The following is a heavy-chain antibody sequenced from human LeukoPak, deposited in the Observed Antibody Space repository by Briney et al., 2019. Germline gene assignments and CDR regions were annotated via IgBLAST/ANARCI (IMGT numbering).Heavy chain of an antibody. J-gene: IGHJ4*02. CDR3: ARSISTGGFRLDY. CDR1: GDSVASHSAA. V-gene: IGHV6-1*01. CDR2: KYYGARWCF. Sequence: SGPGLLQPSPTLSLTFAISGDSVASHSAAWDWIRQSPSRGLEGLGMKYYGARWCFAYAVSVEGRVRSTPDTSKYQFSLQLNSVTPEDTAGYYCARSISTGGFRLDYWGQGTLVAVSS. D-gene: IGHD2-2*01.